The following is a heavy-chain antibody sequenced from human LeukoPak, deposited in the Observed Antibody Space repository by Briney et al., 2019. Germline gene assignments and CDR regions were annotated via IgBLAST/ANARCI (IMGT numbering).Heavy chain of an antibody. D-gene: IGHD2-21*02. V-gene: IGHV6-1*01. CDR3: TREVAYCGADCYSAEFDY. Sequence: SQTLSLTCVISGDSVSSNSAAWNWSRQSPSRGLEWLGRTYYRSKWFYDYAVSVKSRIIIDPDTSENHFSLRLNSVTPEDTAVYCTREVAYCGADCYSAEFDYWGQGILVTVSS. CDR2: TYYRSKWFY. CDR1: GDSVSSNSAA. J-gene: IGHJ4*02.